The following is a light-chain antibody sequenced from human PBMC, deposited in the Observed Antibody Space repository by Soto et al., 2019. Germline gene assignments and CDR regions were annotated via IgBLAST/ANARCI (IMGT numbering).Light chain of an antibody. CDR3: QQYNNWPPWT. Sequence: EIVMTQSPATLSVSPGERATLSCRASQSVKNNLAWYQQKPGQAPRLLIYGASTRATGIPARFSGSGSGTEFPLTISSLQSEDFEVYYCQQYNNWPPWTFGQGTKVEIK. CDR1: QSVKNN. V-gene: IGKV3-15*01. J-gene: IGKJ1*01. CDR2: GAS.